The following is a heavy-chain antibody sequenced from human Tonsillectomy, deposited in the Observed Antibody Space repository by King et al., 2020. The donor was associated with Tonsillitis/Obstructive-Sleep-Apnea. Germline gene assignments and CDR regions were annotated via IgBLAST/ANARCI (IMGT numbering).Heavy chain of an antibody. CDR2: ISAYNGDT. V-gene: IGHV1-18*01. Sequence: QLVQSGAEVKKPGASVKVSCKASGYTFTTYGISWGRQAPGQGLEWMGWISAYNGDTNYAQKLQDRVTMTTDTPTSTAYMEGRSLRSDDTAVYYCARDSRSHYYDTSGYYTFEYWGQGTLVTGSS. D-gene: IGHD3-22*01. CDR1: GYTFTTYG. CDR3: ARDSRSHYYDTSGYYTFEY. J-gene: IGHJ4*02.